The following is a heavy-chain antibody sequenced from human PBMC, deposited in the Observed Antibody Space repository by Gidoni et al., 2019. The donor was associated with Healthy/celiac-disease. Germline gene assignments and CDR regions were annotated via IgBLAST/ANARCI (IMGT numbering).Heavy chain of an antibody. V-gene: IGHV4-34*01. D-gene: IGHD3-22*01. Sequence: QVQLQQCGAGLLKPSETLSLTCAVDGRSFIGYYWSWIRQPPGKGLEWIGEIKHSGSTNYNPSLKSRVTISVDTSKNQFSLKLSSVTAADTAVYYCASLVNYDRSGYRTDYWGQGTLVTVSS. CDR1: GRSFIGYY. CDR2: IKHSGST. CDR3: ASLVNYDRSGYRTDY. J-gene: IGHJ4*02.